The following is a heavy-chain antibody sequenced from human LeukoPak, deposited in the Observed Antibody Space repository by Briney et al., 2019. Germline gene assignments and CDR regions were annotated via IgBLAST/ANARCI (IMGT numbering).Heavy chain of an antibody. CDR2: ISASGSST. V-gene: IGHV3-23*01. J-gene: IGHJ4*02. CDR3: AKGAQYDFWSGYTIEYFDV. Sequence: PGGSLRLSCAASGFSFTHYGMSWVRQAPGKGLEWVSFISASGSSTHYADSVKGRFTISRDNSKNTVHLQINSLRAEDTATYYCAKGAQYDFWSGYTIEYFDVWGQGTLVSVSS. CDR1: GFSFTHYG. D-gene: IGHD3-3*01.